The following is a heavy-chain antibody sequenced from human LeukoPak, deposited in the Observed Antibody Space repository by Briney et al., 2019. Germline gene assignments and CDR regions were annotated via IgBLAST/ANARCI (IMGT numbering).Heavy chain of an antibody. CDR2: ISAYNGNT. V-gene: IGHV1-18*01. D-gene: IGHD4-17*01. Sequence: GASVKVSCKASGYTFTSYGISWVRQAPGQGLEWMGWISAYNGNTNYAQKLQGRVTMTTDTSTSTAYMELRSLRSDDTAVYYCARALFDYGDYRLDYWGQGTLVTVSS. CDR3: ARALFDYGDYRLDY. CDR1: GYTFTSYG. J-gene: IGHJ4*02.